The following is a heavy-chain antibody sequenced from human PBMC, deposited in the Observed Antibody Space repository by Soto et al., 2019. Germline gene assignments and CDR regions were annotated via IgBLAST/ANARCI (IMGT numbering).Heavy chain of an antibody. V-gene: IGHV3-30*18. CDR1: GFTFSSYG. CDR3: AKDGWYSSSPFYFDY. CDR2: ISYDGSNK. Sequence: GGSLRLSCAASGFTFSSYGMHWVRQAPGKGLEWVAVISYDGSNKYYADSVKGRFTISRDNSKNTLYLQMNSLTVEDTAVYYCAKDGWYSSSPFYFDYWGQGTQVTVPQ. J-gene: IGHJ4*02. D-gene: IGHD6-13*01.